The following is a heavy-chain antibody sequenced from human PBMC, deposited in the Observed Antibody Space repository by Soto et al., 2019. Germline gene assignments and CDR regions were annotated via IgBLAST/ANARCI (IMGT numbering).Heavy chain of an antibody. V-gene: IGHV5-51*01. CDR2: IYPGDSDT. CDR3: PRHGEVQLWLSYYYAMDV. D-gene: IGHD5-18*01. CDR1: GYSFTSYC. J-gene: IGHJ6*02. Sequence: HGESLKISCKGSGYSFTSYCIGWVLQMPGKSLEWMGIIYPGDSDTRYSPSFQGQVTISADKSISTAYLQWSSLKASETAMYYCPRHGEVQLWLSYYYAMDVWGQGTTVTVSS.